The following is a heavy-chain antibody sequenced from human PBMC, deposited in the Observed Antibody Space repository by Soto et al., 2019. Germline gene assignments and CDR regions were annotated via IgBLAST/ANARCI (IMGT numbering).Heavy chain of an antibody. CDR2: IYYSGST. V-gene: IGHV4-59*01. J-gene: IGHJ4*02. CDR1: GGSISSYY. D-gene: IGHD6-19*01. CDR3: ARVHWSVAGRGHFDY. Sequence: QVQLQESGPGLVKPSETLSLTCTVSGGSISSYYWSWIRQPPGKGLEWIGYIYYSGSTNYNPSLTSRVTISVEASRSQFSLRLSSVTAADPAVYYCARVHWSVAGRGHFDYWGQGPLVTVSS.